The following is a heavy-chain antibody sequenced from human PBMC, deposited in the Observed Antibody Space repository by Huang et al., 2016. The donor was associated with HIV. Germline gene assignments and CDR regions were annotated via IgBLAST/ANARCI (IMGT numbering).Heavy chain of an antibody. V-gene: IGHV4-59*02. CDR1: GDYVSSDY. CDR2: VYDSGTT. J-gene: IGHJ5*02. CDR3: VRDQGRLAVGGIDNWFDP. D-gene: IGHD6-19*01. Sequence: QVRLQESGPGLVKPSETLSLSCTVSGDYVSSDYWGWIRHPPGKGLEWIGNVYDSGTTKDIPRLKSLITISLDTCKNGFSLNITSVSAADTAMYFCVRDQGRLAVGGIDNWFDPWGQGALVTVSS.